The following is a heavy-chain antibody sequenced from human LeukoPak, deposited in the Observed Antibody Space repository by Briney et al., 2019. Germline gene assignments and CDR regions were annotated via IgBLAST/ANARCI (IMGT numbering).Heavy chain of an antibody. D-gene: IGHD6-19*01. CDR2: INHSGST. CDR1: GGSFSGYY. J-gene: IGHJ4*02. CDR3: AGGSGWLIDY. Sequence: SETLSLTCAVYGGSFSGYYWSWIRQPPGKGLEWIGGINHSGSTNYNPSLKSRVTISLDPSKNQFSLKLSSVTAADTAVYYCAGGSGWLIDYWGQGTPVTVSP. V-gene: IGHV4-34*01.